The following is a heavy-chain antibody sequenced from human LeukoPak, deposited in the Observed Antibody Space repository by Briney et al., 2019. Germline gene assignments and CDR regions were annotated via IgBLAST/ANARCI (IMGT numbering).Heavy chain of an antibody. Sequence: GGSLRLSCAASGFTFSSYAMSWVRQAPGKGLEWVSTISNSGGSTYYADSVKGRFTISRDNSKNTLYLQMNRLRAEDTAVYYCAKRWTAVASTEAFDIWGQGTMVTVSS. V-gene: IGHV3-23*01. D-gene: IGHD6-13*01. CDR1: GFTFSSYA. J-gene: IGHJ3*02. CDR2: ISNSGGST. CDR3: AKRWTAVASTEAFDI.